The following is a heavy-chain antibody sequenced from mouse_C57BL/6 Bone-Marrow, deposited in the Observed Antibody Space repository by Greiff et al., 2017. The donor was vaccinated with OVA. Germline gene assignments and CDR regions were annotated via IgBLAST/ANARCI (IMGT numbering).Heavy chain of an antibody. CDR3: ARVGNYYGSSYLYYFDY. J-gene: IGHJ2*01. Sequence: EVMLVESEGGLVQPGSSMKLSCTASGFTFSDYYMAWVRQVPEKGLEWVANINYDGSSTYYLDSLKSRFIISRDNAKNILYLQMSSLKSEDTATYYCARVGNYYGSSYLYYFDYWGQGTTLTVSS. D-gene: IGHD1-1*01. CDR2: INYDGSST. CDR1: GFTFSDYY. V-gene: IGHV5-16*01.